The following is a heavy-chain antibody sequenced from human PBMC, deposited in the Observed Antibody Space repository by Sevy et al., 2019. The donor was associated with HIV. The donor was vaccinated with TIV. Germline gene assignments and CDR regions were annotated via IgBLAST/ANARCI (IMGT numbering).Heavy chain of an antibody. D-gene: IGHD3-22*01. CDR1: GGSISSGGYS. CDR2: IYHSGST. Sequence: SETLSLTCAVSGGSISSGGYSWSWIRQPPGKGLEWIGYIYHSGSTYYNPSLKSRVTISVDRSKNQFSLKLSSVTAADTAVYYCARGLPYSGYYYDSSRANDAFDIWGQGTMVTVSS. CDR3: ARGLPYSGYYYDSSRANDAFDI. J-gene: IGHJ3*02. V-gene: IGHV4-30-2*01.